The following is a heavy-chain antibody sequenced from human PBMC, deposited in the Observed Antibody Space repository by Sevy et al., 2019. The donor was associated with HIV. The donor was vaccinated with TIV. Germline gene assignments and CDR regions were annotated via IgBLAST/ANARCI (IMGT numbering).Heavy chain of an antibody. CDR1: GDRVSSNSAA. J-gene: IGHJ4*02. V-gene: IGHV6-1*01. D-gene: IGHD6-6*01. Sequence: SQTLSLTCSISGDRVSSNSAAWNWIRHSPSRGLEWLGRTYYRPKWYNDYAVFVKGRITINPDTSKNQFSLQLNSVTPEDTAVYYCARNRQYSSSSALDYWGQGTLVTVSS. CDR2: TYYRPKWYN. CDR3: ARNRQYSSSSALDY.